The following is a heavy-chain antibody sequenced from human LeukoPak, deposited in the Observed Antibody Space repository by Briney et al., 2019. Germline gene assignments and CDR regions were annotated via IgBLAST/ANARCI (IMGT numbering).Heavy chain of an antibody. CDR3: ARGAPPGYSSGEEYFQH. V-gene: IGHV1-8*01. D-gene: IGHD6-19*01. J-gene: IGHJ1*01. CDR1: GYTFTSYD. Sequence: GASVKVSCKASGYTFTSYDINWVRQATGQGLEWMGWMNPNSGNTGYAQKFQGRVTMTRNTSISTAYMELSSLRSEDTAVYYCARGAPPGYSSGEEYFQHWGQGTLVTVSS. CDR2: MNPNSGNT.